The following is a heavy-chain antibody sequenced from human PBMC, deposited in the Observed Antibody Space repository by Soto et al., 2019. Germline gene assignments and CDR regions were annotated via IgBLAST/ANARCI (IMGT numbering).Heavy chain of an antibody. CDR1: GFTFSSYW. CDR3: ARVEEVVVISPLDY. Sequence: QPGGSLRLSCAASGFTFSSYWMHWFRQAPGKGLVWVSRINSDGSSTSYADSVKGRFTISRDNAKNTLYLQMNSLRAEDTAVYYCARVEEVVVISPLDYWGQGTLVTVSA. CDR2: INSDGSST. V-gene: IGHV3-74*01. D-gene: IGHD3-22*01. J-gene: IGHJ4*02.